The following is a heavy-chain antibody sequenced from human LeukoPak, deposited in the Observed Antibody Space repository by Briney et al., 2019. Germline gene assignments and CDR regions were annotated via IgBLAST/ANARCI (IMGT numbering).Heavy chain of an antibody. CDR2: INVGGGGA. J-gene: IGHJ4*02. CDR3: ARGGMTTADY. Sequence: ASVKVSCKASGYTFTKYYIHWVRQAPGQGLEWLGVINVGGGGATYAQKFQGRVTITADESTSTAYMELSSLRSEDTAVYYCARGGMTTADYWGQGTLVTVSS. CDR1: GYTFTKYY. V-gene: IGHV1-46*01. D-gene: IGHD4-11*01.